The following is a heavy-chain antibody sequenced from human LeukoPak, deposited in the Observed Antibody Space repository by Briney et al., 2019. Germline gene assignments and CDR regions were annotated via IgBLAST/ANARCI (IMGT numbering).Heavy chain of an antibody. J-gene: IGHJ6*02. CDR1: GGTFSSYA. D-gene: IGHD3-10*01. V-gene: IGHV1-69*13. CDR3: ARDSMVRGVIDYYYYGMDV. Sequence: SVKVFCKASGGTFSSYAISWVRQAPGQGLEWMGGIIPIFGTANYAQKFQGRVTITADESTSTAYMELSSLRSEDTAVYYCARDSMVRGVIDYYYYGMDVWGQGTTVTVSS. CDR2: IIPIFGTA.